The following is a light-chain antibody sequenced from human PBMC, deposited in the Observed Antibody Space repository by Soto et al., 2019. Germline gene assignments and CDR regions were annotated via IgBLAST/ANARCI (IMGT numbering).Light chain of an antibody. CDR1: QGVTTN. Sequence: EIVMTQSPDTLSVAPGERATLTCRAGQGVTTNFAWYHQKSGQSPRLLIYDVSIRATGVPARFSATGSETDFTLTISGLQSEDFAVYYCQQYDNWPPITFGQGTRLEI. CDR2: DVS. J-gene: IGKJ5*01. CDR3: QQYDNWPPIT. V-gene: IGKV3-15*01.